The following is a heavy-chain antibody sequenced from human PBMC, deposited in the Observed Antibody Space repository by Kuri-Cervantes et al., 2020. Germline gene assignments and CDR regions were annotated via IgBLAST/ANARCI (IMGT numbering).Heavy chain of an antibody. D-gene: IGHD3-22*01. CDR3: ARSQDYYNEWIDYCYYMDV. Sequence: SETLSLTCTVSGGSISSYYWSWIRQPPGKGLEWIGYIYYSGSTNYNPSLKSRVTISVDTSKNQFSLKLSSVTAADTAVYYCARSQDYYNEWIDYCYYMDVWGKGTTVTVSS. J-gene: IGHJ6*03. CDR1: GGSISSYY. V-gene: IGHV4-59*01. CDR2: IYYSGST.